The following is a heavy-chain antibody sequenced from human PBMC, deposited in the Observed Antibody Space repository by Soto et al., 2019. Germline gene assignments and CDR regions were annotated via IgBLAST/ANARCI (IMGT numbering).Heavy chain of an antibody. Sequence: SQTLSLTCAISVDSVSSNSAAWNWIRQSPSRGLEWLGRTYYRSKWYNDYAVPVKSRITINPDTSKNQFSLQLNSVTPEDTAVYYCAREVSAAAVYYYYYGMDVWGQGTTVTVSS. J-gene: IGHJ6*02. V-gene: IGHV6-1*01. D-gene: IGHD6-13*01. CDR2: TYYRSKWYN. CDR3: AREVSAAAVYYYYYGMDV. CDR1: VDSVSSNSAA.